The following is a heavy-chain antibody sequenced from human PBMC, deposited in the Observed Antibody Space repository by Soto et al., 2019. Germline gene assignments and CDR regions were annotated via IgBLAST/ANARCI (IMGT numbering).Heavy chain of an antibody. CDR2: ISGSGGGT. J-gene: IGHJ5*02. CDR3: AKGLLRFGELMNP. CDR1: GFTFSSYA. D-gene: IGHD3-10*01. Sequence: GGSLRLSCAASGFTFSSYAMNWVRQAPGKGLEWVSAISGSGGGTYYADSVKGRFTISRDNSKNTLYLQMNSLRAEDTAVYYCAKGLLRFGELMNPSGQGTLVTVSS. V-gene: IGHV3-23*01.